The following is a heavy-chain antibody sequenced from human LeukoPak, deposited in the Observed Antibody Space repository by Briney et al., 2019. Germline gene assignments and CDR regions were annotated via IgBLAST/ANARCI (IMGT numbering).Heavy chain of an antibody. V-gene: IGHV4-4*07. D-gene: IGHD3-10*01. J-gene: IGHJ4*02. CDR3: ARGTYMVRGVKNFDY. CDR2: IYTSGST. CDR1: GGSISSYY. Sequence: SETLSLTCTVSGGSISSYYWSWIRQPAGKGLEWIGRIYTSGSTNYNPSLKSRVTMSVDTSKNQFSLKLSSVTAADTAVYYCARGTYMVRGVKNFDYWGQGTLVTVSS.